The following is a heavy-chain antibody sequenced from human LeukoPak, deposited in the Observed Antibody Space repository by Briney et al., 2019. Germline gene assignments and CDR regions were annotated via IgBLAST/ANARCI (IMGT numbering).Heavy chain of an antibody. Sequence: SVKVSCKASGGTFSSYAISWVRQAPGQGLEWMGRIIPILGIANYAQKFQGRVTITADKSTSTAYMELSSLRSEDTAVYYCARGTQRYYYYGMDVWGKGTTVTVSS. V-gene: IGHV1-69*04. D-gene: IGHD6-25*01. J-gene: IGHJ6*04. CDR1: GGTFSSYA. CDR3: ARGTQRYYYYGMDV. CDR2: IIPILGIA.